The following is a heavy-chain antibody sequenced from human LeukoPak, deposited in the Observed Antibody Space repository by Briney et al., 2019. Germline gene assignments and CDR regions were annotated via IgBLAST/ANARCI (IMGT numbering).Heavy chain of an antibody. J-gene: IGHJ6*03. D-gene: IGHD6-13*01. V-gene: IGHV1-2*02. CDR1: GYTFTGYY. Sequence: ASVKVSCKASGYTFTGYYMHWVRQAPGQGLEWMGWINPNSGGTNYAQKFQGRVTMTRDTSISTAYMELSRLRSDDTAVYYCARDRTNQQLSTDYYYYYYMDVWGKGTTVTVSS. CDR2: INPNSGGT. CDR3: ARDRTNQQLSTDYYYYYYMDV.